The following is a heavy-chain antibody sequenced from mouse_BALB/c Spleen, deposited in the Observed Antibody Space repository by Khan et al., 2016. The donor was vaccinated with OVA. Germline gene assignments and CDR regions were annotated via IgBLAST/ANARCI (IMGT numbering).Heavy chain of an antibody. V-gene: IGHV5-6*01. CDR2: ISSDGSYT. CDR3: ASRLSVSFAY. CDR1: GFTFSSYG. J-gene: IGHJ3*01. Sequence: EVQLVESGGDLVKPGGSLKLSCAASGFTFSSYGMSWVRQTPDKRLEWVATISSDGSYTYYPDSVKGRFTISRDNVKNTLYLQMSSLKAEDTAMYYCASRLSVSFAYWGQGTLVTVSA.